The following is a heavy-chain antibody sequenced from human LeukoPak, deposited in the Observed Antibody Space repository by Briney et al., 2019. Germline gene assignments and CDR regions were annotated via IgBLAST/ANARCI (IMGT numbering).Heavy chain of an antibody. CDR3: ARGYCSSTSCYGDYFDY. CDR1: GFTFSSYW. J-gene: IGHJ4*02. D-gene: IGHD2-2*01. CDR2: IKQDGSEK. V-gene: IGHV3-7*01. Sequence: PGGSLRLSCAASGFTFSSYWMSWVRQAPGKGLEWVANIKQDGSEKYYVDSVKGRFTISRDNAKNSLYLQMNSLRAEDTAMYYCARGYCSSTSCYGDYFDYWGQGTLVTVSS.